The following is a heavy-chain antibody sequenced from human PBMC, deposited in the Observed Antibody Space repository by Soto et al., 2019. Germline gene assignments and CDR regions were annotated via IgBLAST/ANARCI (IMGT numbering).Heavy chain of an antibody. CDR2: IYHSGGT. J-gene: IGHJ6*02. CDR3: ARHFDYYYYGMDV. V-gene: IGHV4-4*02. CDR1: GGSISSSNW. Sequence: SATLSLTCAVSGGSISSSNWWSWVRHSPGKGLEWIGEIYHSGGTNYNPSLKSRVTISVDKSKNQFSLKLSSVTAADTAVYYCARHFDYYYYGMDVWGQGTTVT.